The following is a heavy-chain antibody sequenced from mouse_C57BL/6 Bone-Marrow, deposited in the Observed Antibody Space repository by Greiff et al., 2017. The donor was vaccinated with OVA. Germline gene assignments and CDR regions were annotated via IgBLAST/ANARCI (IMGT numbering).Heavy chain of an antibody. J-gene: IGHJ4*01. D-gene: IGHD1-1*01. CDR2: IYPDNGST. V-gene: IGHV1-58*01. CDR3: AITTLSLGAMDY. CDR1: GYTFTSYG. Sequence: EVQLQQSGPELVRPGSSVKMSCKTSGYTFTSYGINWVKQSPGQGLEWIGDIYPDNGSTGYNQKFKGKATLTADTSSSTAYMQLSSLTSEDSAIYFCAITTLSLGAMDYWGQGTSVTVSS.